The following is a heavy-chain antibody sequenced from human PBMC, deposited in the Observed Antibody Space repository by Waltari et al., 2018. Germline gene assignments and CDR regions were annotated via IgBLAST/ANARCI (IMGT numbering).Heavy chain of an antibody. Sequence: QVQLQQSGPGLVKPSQTPSLTCAISGARVPSNIAACNWIRQSPSRGLEWLGRTYYRSKWYSDYSLAVQGRVTINPVTSTNQFSLQLNSVTPEDTAVYYCARDLGWAREFFDFWGQGTLVTVSS. CDR2: TYYRSKWYS. J-gene: IGHJ4*02. V-gene: IGHV6-1*01. CDR3: ARDLGWAREFFDF. D-gene: IGHD3-10*01. CDR1: GARVPSNIAA.